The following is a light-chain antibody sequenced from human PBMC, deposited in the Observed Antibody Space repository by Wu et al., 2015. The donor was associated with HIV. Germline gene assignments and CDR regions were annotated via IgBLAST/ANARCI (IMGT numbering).Light chain of an antibody. Sequence: AIQLTQSPSSLSASVGDRVTITCRASQGIRSALAWYQQKPGEAPKLLIYDASSLQSGVPSRFSGSGSGTDFTLTISSPQPEDLATYYCQQFNSYPLTFGGGTKVQIK. V-gene: IGKV1-13*02. CDR2: DAS. CDR3: QQFNSYPLT. J-gene: IGKJ4*01. CDR1: QGIRSA.